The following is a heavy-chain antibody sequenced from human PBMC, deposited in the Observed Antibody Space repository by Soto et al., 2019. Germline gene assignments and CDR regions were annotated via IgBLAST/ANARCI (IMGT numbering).Heavy chain of an antibody. Sequence: SVKVSCKASGYTFTGYYMHWVRQAPGQGLEWMGRIIPILGIANYAQKFQGRVTITADKSTSTAYMELSSLRSEDTAAYYCARDEVATISVDYYYGMDVWGQGTTVTVSS. V-gene: IGHV1-69*04. J-gene: IGHJ6*02. CDR3: ARDEVATISVDYYYGMDV. CDR2: IIPILGIA. D-gene: IGHD5-12*01. CDR1: GYTFTGYY.